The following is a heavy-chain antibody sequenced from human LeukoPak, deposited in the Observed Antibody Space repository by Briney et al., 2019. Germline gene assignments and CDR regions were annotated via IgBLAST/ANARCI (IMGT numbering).Heavy chain of an antibody. J-gene: IGHJ6*02. V-gene: IGHV1-69*13. CDR1: GGTFSSYA. CDR3: ARQGSSWSLPSYYYYGMDV. Sequence: ASVKVSCTASGGTFSSYAISWVRQAPGQGLEWMGGIIPIFGTANYAQKFQGRVTITADESTSTAYMELSSLRSEDTAVYYCARQGSSWSLPSYYYYGMDVWGQGTTVTVSS. CDR2: IIPIFGTA. D-gene: IGHD6-13*01.